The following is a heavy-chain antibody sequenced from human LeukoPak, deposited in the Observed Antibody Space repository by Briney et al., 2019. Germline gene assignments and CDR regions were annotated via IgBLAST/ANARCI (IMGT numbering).Heavy chain of an antibody. J-gene: IGHJ4*02. CDR1: GFTFSSYA. CDR3: AKPARTDYVDY. V-gene: IGHV3-30*04. Sequence: GGSLRLSCAASGFTFSSYAMHWVRQAPGKGLEWVAVISYDGSNKYYADSVKGRFTISRDNSKNTLYLQMNSLRAEDTVVYYCAKPARTDYVDYWGQGTLVTVSS. CDR2: ISYDGSNK. D-gene: IGHD1-14*01.